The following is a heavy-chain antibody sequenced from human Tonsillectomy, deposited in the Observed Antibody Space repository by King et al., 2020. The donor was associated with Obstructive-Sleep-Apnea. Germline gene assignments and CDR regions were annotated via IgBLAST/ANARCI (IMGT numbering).Heavy chain of an antibody. J-gene: IGHJ6*02. V-gene: IGHV3-74*01. CDR1: GLTFSSFW. Sequence: VQLVESGGGLVQPGGSLRLSCVASGLTFSSFWMHWVRHAPGKGLVWVSRIKSDGSSTNYADSVKGRFTISRDNAKNTLYLQMNSLRAEDTAVYYCARDFHYGVDVWGQGTTVTVSS. CDR3: ARDFHYGVDV. CDR2: IKSDGSST.